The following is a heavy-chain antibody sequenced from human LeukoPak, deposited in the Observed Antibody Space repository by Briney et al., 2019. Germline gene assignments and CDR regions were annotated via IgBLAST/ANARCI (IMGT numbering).Heavy chain of an antibody. J-gene: IGHJ4*02. CDR1: GYTFTSYY. CDR2: IIPIFGTA. Sequence: SVKVSCKASGYTFTSYYMHWVRQAPGQGLEWMGGIIPIFGTANYAQKFQGRVTITADESTSTAYMELSSLRSEDTAVYYCARAIDGGYDSYGYWGQGTLVTVSS. CDR3: ARAIDGGYDSYGY. D-gene: IGHD5-12*01. V-gene: IGHV1-69*13.